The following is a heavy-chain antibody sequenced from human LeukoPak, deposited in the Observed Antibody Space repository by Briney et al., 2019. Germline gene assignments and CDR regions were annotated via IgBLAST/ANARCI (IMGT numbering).Heavy chain of an antibody. J-gene: IGHJ4*02. CDR2: ISDNGGRT. V-gene: IGHV3-23*01. CDR3: AKELRAVAGLSFDY. CDR1: GFTLSGYA. D-gene: IGHD6-19*01. Sequence: GGSLRLSCAASGFTLSGYAMSWVRQAPGKGLEWVSTISDNGGRTYYADSVKGRFTISRDNSKNTLYLQMNSLRAEDTAVYYCAKELRAVAGLSFDYWGQGTLVTVSS.